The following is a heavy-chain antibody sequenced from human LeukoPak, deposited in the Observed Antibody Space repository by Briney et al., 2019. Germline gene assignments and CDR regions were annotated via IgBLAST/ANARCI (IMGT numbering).Heavy chain of an antibody. D-gene: IGHD3-10*01. CDR3: ATGSGSYFPAAY. CDR1: GGSFSGYY. Sequence: PSETLSLTCAVYGGSFSGYYWSWIRQPPGKGRGWIGEINHSGSTNYNPSLKSRVTISVDTSKNQFALKLSSVTAADTAVYYCATGSGSYFPAAYWGQGTLVTVSS. J-gene: IGHJ4*02. CDR2: INHSGST. V-gene: IGHV4-34*01.